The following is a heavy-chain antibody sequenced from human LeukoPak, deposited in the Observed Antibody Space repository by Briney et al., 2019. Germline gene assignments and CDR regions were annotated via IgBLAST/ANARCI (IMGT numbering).Heavy chain of an antibody. D-gene: IGHD3-10*01. J-gene: IGHJ5*02. CDR2: ISGSGGST. Sequence: GGSLRLSCAASGFTFSSYGMSWVRQAPGKGLEWVSAISGSGGSTYYADSVKGRFTISRDNSKNTLYLQMNSLRAEDTAVYYCAKDYRRITMVRGVRGDWFDPWGQGTLVTVSS. V-gene: IGHV3-23*01. CDR1: GFTFSSYG. CDR3: AKDYRRITMVRGVRGDWFDP.